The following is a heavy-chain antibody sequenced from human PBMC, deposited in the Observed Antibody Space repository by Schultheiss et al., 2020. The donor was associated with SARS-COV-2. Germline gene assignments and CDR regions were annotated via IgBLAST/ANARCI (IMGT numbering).Heavy chain of an antibody. J-gene: IGHJ4*02. CDR2: IIPIFGTA. CDR1: GGTFSSYA. D-gene: IGHD1-26*01. Sequence: SVKVSCKASGGTFSSYAISWVRQAPGQGLEWMGGIIPIFGTANYAQKFQGRVTITADESTSTAYMELSSLRSDDTAVYYCARDRRPLVGAEAGDYWGQGTLVTVSS. V-gene: IGHV1-69*13. CDR3: ARDRRPLVGAEAGDY.